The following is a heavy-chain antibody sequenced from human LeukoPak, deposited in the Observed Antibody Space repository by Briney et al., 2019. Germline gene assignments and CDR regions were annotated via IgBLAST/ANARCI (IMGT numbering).Heavy chain of an antibody. CDR2: INPNSGGT. D-gene: IGHD4-17*01. Sequence: ASVKVSCKASGYTFTGYYMHWVRQAPGQGLEWMGWINPNSGGTNYAQKFQGRVTMTRDMSISTAYMDLSRLRSDDTAVYYCARADGDYSYFDYWGQGTLVTVSS. V-gene: IGHV1-2*02. J-gene: IGHJ4*02. CDR3: ARADGDYSYFDY. CDR1: GYTFTGYY.